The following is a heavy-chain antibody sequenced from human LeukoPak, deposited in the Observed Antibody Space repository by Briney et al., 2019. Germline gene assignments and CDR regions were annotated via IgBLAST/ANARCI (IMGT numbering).Heavy chain of an antibody. V-gene: IGHV3-7*01. CDR2: INEDGSEK. Sequence: GGSLRLSCAASGFTFSGFWMTWVRQAPGKGLEWVANINEDGSEKYYVDSVKGRCTISGDNAKKSLSLQMNSLRAEDMGVYYCARGRGIGAWGQGTTVTVSS. J-gene: IGHJ6*02. CDR1: GFTFSGFW. CDR3: ARGRGIGA.